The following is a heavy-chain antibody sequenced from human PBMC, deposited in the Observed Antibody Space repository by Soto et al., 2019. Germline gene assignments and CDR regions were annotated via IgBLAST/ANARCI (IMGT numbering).Heavy chain of an antibody. CDR1: GFTFSSYS. CDR2: ISSSSSYI. Sequence: EVPLVESGGGLVKPGGSLRLSCAASGFTFSSYSMNWVRQAPGKGLEWVSSISSSSSYIYYADSVKGRFTISRDNAKNSLYLQMNSLRAEDTAVYYCARDINSRPYYFDYWGQGTLVTVSS. D-gene: IGHD1-26*01. V-gene: IGHV3-21*01. J-gene: IGHJ4*02. CDR3: ARDINSRPYYFDY.